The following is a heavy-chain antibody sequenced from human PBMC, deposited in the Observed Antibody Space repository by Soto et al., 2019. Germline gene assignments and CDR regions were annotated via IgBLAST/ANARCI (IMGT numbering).Heavy chain of an antibody. J-gene: IGHJ4*02. D-gene: IGHD3-22*01. V-gene: IGHV2-5*02. CDR1: GFSLSTHTVG. CDR3: AHIVTLDFRGYNLEF. Sequence: QITLKESGPTLVKPTQTLTLTCTFSGFSLSTHTVGVAWIRQPPGKALEWLALIYWDDDKRYRPSLKRRLTITSDTSKNQVVLTMTNMDPVDTATYYCAHIVTLDFRGYNLEFWGPGILVTVSS. CDR2: IYWDDDK.